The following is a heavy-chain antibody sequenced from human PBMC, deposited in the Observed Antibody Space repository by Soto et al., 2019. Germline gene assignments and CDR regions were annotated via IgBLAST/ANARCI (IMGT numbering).Heavy chain of an antibody. J-gene: IGHJ4*02. D-gene: IGHD6-19*01. CDR3: AHSVVAGLGYYFDY. CDR2: IYWDDDK. CDR1: GFSLSSTRVA. V-gene: IGHV2-5*02. Sequence: QITLKESGPPLVKPTQTLTLTCTFSGFSLSSTRVAVGWIRQPPGKALEWLALIYWDDDKCYSPFLKSRLTITKDTSKNQVVLTMTNMDPVDTATYYCAHSVVAGLGYYFDYWGQGTLVTVSS.